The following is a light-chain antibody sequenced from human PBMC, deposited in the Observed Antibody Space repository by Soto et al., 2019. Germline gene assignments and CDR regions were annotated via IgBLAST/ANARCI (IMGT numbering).Light chain of an antibody. CDR1: ESLLFTNGYNY. J-gene: IGKJ3*01. CDR3: MQGVETPFT. Sequence: DIVMIQSPLSLPVTPGEAASISCRSSESLLFTNGYNYLDWYVQKPGQSPQLLIYLGSHRAPGVPDRFSGSGSGTDFTLKISRVEAEDVGFYYCMQGVETPFTFGPGTKVDIK. CDR2: LGS. V-gene: IGKV2-28*01.